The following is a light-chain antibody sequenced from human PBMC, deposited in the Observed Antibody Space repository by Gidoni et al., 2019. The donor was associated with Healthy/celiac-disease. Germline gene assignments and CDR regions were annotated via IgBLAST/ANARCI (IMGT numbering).Light chain of an antibody. J-gene: IGKJ1*01. V-gene: IGKV3-11*01. CDR2: DAS. Sequence: EIVLTQSPATLSVSPGERATLSCRASQSVSSYLAWYQQKPGQAPRLLIYDASNRATGIPARLSGSGAGTDFTLTISSLEPEDFAVYYCQQRSNWPPTWTFGQGTKVEIK. CDR3: QQRSNWPPTWT. CDR1: QSVSSY.